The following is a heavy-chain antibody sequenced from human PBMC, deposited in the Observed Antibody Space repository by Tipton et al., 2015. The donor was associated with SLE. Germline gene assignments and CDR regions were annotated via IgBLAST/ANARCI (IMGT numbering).Heavy chain of an antibody. Sequence: SLRLSCAASGFSFSSSQMNWVRQTPGKGLEWLSHISRSGGDIFYSDSVRGRFTISRDNAKNSLYLQMNSLRAEDTAVYYCARGESSGYYVDYWGHGTLVTVSS. J-gene: IGHJ4*01. D-gene: IGHD3-22*01. CDR2: ISRSGGDI. CDR3: ARGESSGYYVDY. V-gene: IGHV3-48*03. CDR1: GFSFSSSQ.